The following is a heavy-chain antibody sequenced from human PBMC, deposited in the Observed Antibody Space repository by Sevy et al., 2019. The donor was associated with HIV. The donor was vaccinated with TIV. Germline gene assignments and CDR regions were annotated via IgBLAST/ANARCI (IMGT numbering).Heavy chain of an antibody. J-gene: IGHJ4*02. V-gene: IGHV3-66*01. CDR3: ERGKSGYGYALNY. CDR1: GFTVNSNY. D-gene: IGHD5-18*01. CDR2: IHSDDTT. Sequence: GGSLRLSCAASGFTVNSNYMTWVRQAPGKGLEGVSVIHSDDTTYHADSVKDRCTISRDNFKNTLYLHMSSLRAEDTAVYYCERGKSGYGYALNYWGQGTLVTVSS.